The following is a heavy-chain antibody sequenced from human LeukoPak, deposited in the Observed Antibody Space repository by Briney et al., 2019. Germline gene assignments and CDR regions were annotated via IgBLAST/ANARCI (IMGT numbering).Heavy chain of an antibody. CDR3: ARTAYYYDSSGYYY. J-gene: IGHJ4*02. Sequence: SETLSLTRTVSGGSISSHYWSWIRQPPGKGLEWIGYIYYSGSTNYNPSLKSRVTISVDTSKNQFSLKLSSVTAADTAVYYCARTAYYYDSSGYYYWGQGTLVTVSS. V-gene: IGHV4-59*11. CDR1: GGSISSHY. CDR2: IYYSGST. D-gene: IGHD3-22*01.